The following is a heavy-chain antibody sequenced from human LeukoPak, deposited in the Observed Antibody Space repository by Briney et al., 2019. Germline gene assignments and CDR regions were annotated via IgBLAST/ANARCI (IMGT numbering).Heavy chain of an antibody. V-gene: IGHV3-23*01. CDR3: AKDLFGRYDSSGYPIRRIDY. CDR1: GFTFSSYA. J-gene: IGHJ4*02. D-gene: IGHD3-22*01. Sequence: PGGSLRLSCAASGFTFSSYAVSWVRQAPGKGLEWVSAISGSGGSTYYADSVKGRFTISRDNSKNTLYLQMNSLRAEDTAVYYCAKDLFGRYDSSGYPIRRIDYWGQGTLVTVSS. CDR2: ISGSGGST.